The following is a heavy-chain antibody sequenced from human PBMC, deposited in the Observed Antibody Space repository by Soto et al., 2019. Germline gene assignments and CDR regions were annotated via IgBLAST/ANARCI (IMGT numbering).Heavy chain of an antibody. Sequence: SETLSLTCTVSGGSISSYYGSWIRQPPGKGLEWIGYIYYSGSTNYNPSLKSRVTISVDTSKNQFSLKLSSVTAADTAVYYCARRSSKKYYYDSSGYWDYWGQGTLVTVSS. CDR2: IYYSGST. V-gene: IGHV4-59*01. CDR1: GGSISSYY. J-gene: IGHJ4*02. D-gene: IGHD3-22*01. CDR3: ARRSSKKYYYDSSGYWDY.